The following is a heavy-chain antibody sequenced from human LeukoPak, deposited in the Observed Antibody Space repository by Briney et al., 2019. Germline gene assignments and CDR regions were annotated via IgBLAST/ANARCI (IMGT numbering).Heavy chain of an antibody. CDR2: FDPEDGET. D-gene: IGHD3-10*01. Sequence: ASVKVSCKVSGYTLTELSMHWVRQAPGKGLEWMGGFDPEDGETIYAQKFQGRVTMTEDTSTDTAYMELSSLRSEDTAVYYCATAELLSFRKGYFDYWGQGTLVTVPS. CDR1: GYTLTELS. J-gene: IGHJ4*02. CDR3: ATAELLSFRKGYFDY. V-gene: IGHV1-24*01.